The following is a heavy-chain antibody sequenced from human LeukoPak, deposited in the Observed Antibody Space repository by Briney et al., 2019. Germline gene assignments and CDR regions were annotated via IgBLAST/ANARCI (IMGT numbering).Heavy chain of an antibody. CDR3: ARDLYDILTGYPPFWWFDP. CDR1: GGSISSYY. J-gene: IGHJ5*02. V-gene: IGHV4-4*07. CDR2: IYTSGST. Sequence: SETLSLTCTVSGGSISSYYWSWIRQPAGKGLEWIGRIYTSGSTNYNPSLKSRVTMSVDTSKNQFSLKLSSVTAADTAVYYCARDLYDILTGYPPFWWFDPWGQGTLVTVSS. D-gene: IGHD3-9*01.